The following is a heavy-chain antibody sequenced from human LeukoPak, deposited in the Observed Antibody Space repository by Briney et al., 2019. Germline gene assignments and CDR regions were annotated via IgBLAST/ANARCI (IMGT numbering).Heavy chain of an antibody. CDR1: GFTFSSYG. V-gene: IGHV3-30*02. CDR2: IRYDGSNK. J-gene: IGHJ3*02. D-gene: IGHD3-22*01. CDR3: ARNPLNYYDSSEGAFDI. Sequence: GGSLRLSCAASGFTFSSYGMHWVRQAPGKGLEWVAFIRYDGSNKYYADSLKGRFTISRDNAKNSLYLQMNSLRAEDTAVYYCARNPLNYYDSSEGAFDIWGQGTMVTVSS.